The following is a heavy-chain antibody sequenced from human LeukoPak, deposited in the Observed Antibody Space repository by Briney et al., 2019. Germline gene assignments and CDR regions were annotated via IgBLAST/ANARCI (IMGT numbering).Heavy chain of an antibody. CDR2: MNHSGSA. CDR1: GGSIRSNNYY. J-gene: IGHJ4*02. CDR3: ARLEVSSSWRC. D-gene: IGHD6-13*01. Sequence: TSETLSLTCTVSGGSIRSNNYYWGWIRQPPGKGLEWIGEMNHSGSANYNPSLKSRVTISVDTSKNQCSLRLSSVTAADTAVYYCARLEVSSSWRCWGQGTLVTVSS. V-gene: IGHV4-39*07.